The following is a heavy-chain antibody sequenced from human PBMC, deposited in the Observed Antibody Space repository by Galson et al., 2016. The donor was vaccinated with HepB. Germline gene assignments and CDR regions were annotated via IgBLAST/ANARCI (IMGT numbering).Heavy chain of an antibody. V-gene: IGHV6-1*01. J-gene: IGHJ4*02. CDR3: ARQYGTYFAY. CDR1: GDSVSSNSAA. Sequence: CAISGDSVSSNSAAWHWIRQSPSRGLEWLERTYYRSKWYNDYTVSVKGRITINPDTSKNQFSLPLNSVTPEDTAVYYCARQYGTYFAYWGRGTLVTVSS. D-gene: IGHD4-17*01. CDR2: TYYRSKWYN.